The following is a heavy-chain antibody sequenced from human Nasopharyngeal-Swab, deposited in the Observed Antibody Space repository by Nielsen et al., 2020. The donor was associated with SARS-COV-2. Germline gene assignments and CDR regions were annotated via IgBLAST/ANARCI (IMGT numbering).Heavy chain of an antibody. D-gene: IGHD3-3*01. V-gene: IGHV3-48*03. CDR3: ARDKDFWSGYYDTTTNYGMDV. CDR1: GFTFSSYE. CDR2: MSSSGSTI. Sequence: GESLKISCAASGFTFSSYEMNWVRQAPGKGLEWVSYMSSSGSTIYYADSVKGRFTISRDNAKNSLYLQMNSLRAEDTAVYYCARDKDFWSGYYDTTTNYGMDVWGQGTTVTVSS. J-gene: IGHJ6*02.